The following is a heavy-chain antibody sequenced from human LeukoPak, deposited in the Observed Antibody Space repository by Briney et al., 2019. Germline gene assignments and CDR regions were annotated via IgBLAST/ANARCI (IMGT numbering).Heavy chain of an antibody. Sequence: GGSLRLSCAASGFTFSNAWMNWVRQAPGKGLEWVGRIKSKTDGGTTGYAAPVKGRFTISRDDSKNTLYLQMNSLKTEDTAVYYCTTRLQITTILDYWGQGTLVTVSS. CDR1: GFTFSNAW. CDR2: IKSKTDGGTT. V-gene: IGHV3-15*07. J-gene: IGHJ4*02. D-gene: IGHD3-22*01. CDR3: TTRLQITTILDY.